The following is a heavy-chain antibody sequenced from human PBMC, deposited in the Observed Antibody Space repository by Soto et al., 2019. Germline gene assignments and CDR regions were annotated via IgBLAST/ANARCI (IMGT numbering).Heavy chain of an antibody. Sequence: ASVKVSCKASGYTFTSYAMRWVRQAPGQRLEWMGWINAGNGNTKYSQKFQGRVTITRDTSASTAYMELSSLRSEDTAVYYCARLARKIVVVPAATIDPFDYWGQGTLVTVSS. CDR3: ARLARKIVVVPAATIDPFDY. D-gene: IGHD2-2*01. V-gene: IGHV1-3*01. J-gene: IGHJ4*02. CDR1: GYTFTSYA. CDR2: INAGNGNT.